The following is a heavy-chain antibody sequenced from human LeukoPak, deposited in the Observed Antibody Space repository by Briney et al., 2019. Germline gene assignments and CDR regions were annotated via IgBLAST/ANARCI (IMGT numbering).Heavy chain of an antibody. CDR3: ARDCTIAAAGICYYYYYGMDV. Sequence: WSWIRQPAGKGLEWIGRIYTSGSTNYNPSLKSRVTMSVDTSKNQFSLKLSSVTAADTAVYYCARDCTIAAAGICYYYYYGMDVWGQGTTVTVSS. J-gene: IGHJ6*02. V-gene: IGHV4-4*07. CDR2: IYTSGST. D-gene: IGHD6-13*01.